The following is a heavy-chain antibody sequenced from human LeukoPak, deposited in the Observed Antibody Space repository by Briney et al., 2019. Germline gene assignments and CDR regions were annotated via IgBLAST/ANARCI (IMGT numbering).Heavy chain of an antibody. CDR1: GYSISSGYY. D-gene: IGHD3-3*01. Sequence: PSETLSLTCAVSGYSISSGYYWGWIRQPPGKGLEWIGSIYHSGSTYYNPSLKSRVTISVDTSKNQFSLKLSSVTAADTAVYYCAGGSAFWSGYRYYFDYWGQGTLVTVSS. J-gene: IGHJ4*02. V-gene: IGHV4-38-2*01. CDR2: IYHSGST. CDR3: AGGSAFWSGYRYYFDY.